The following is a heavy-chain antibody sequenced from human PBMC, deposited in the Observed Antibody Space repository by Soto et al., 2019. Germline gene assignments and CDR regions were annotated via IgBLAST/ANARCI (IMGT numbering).Heavy chain of an antibody. CDR3: ARASQRAETRRYCSGGSCYRDWYFDY. V-gene: IGHV4-59*01. CDR1: GGSISSYY. CDR2: IYYSGST. D-gene: IGHD2-15*01. J-gene: IGHJ4*02. Sequence: SETLSLTCTVSGGSISSYYWSWIRQPPGKGLEWIGYIYYSGSTNYNPSLKSRVTISVDTSKNQFSLKLSSVTAADTAVYYCARASQRAETRRYCSGGSCYRDWYFDYWGQGTLVTVSS.